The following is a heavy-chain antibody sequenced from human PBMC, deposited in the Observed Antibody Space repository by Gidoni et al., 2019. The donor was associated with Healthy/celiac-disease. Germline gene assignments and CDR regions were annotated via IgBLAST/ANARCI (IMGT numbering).Heavy chain of an antibody. CDR2: IKSKTDGGTT. D-gene: IGHD6-13*01. V-gene: IGHV3-15*01. Sequence: EVQLVESGGGLVKPGGSLRLSCDASGFTFSNAWMSWVRQAPGKGLEWVGRIKSKTDGGTTDYAAPVKGRFTISRDDSKNTLYLQMNSLKTEDTAVYYCTTGSSSSRYYFDYWGQGTLVTVSS. CDR3: TTGSSSSRYYFDY. J-gene: IGHJ4*02. CDR1: GFTFSNAW.